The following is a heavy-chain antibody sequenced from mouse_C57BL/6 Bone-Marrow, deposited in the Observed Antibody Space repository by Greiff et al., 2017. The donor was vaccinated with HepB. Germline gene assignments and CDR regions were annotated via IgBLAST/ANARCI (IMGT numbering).Heavy chain of an antibody. J-gene: IGHJ2*01. CDR2: IDPENGDT. V-gene: IGHV14-4*01. D-gene: IGHD2-5*01. CDR3: TGDIVTAY. Sequence: EVQGVESGAELVRPGASVKLSCTASGFNIKDDYMHWVKQRPEQGLEWIGWIDPENGDTEYASKFQGKATITADTSSNTAYLQLSSLTSEDTAVYYCTGDIVTAYWGQGTTLTVSS. CDR1: GFNIKDDY.